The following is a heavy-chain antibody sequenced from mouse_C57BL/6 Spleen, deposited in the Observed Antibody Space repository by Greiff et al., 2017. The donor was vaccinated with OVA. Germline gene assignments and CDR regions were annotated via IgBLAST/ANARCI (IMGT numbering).Heavy chain of an antibody. V-gene: IGHV1-69*01. Sequence: VQLQQPGAELVMPGASVKLSCKASGYTFTSYWMHWVKQRPGQGLEWIGEIDPSDSYTNYNQKFKGKSTLTVDKSSSTAYMQLSSLTSEDSAVYYCARSPITTVVDHYAMDYWGQGTSVTVSS. D-gene: IGHD1-1*01. J-gene: IGHJ4*01. CDR3: ARSPITTVVDHYAMDY. CDR2: IDPSDSYT. CDR1: GYTFTSYW.